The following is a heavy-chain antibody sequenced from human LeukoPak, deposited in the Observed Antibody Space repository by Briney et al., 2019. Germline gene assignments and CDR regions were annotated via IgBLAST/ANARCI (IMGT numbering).Heavy chain of an antibody. CDR2: ISWNSGSI. V-gene: IGHV3-9*01. CDR3: AKDMDRTNGVCWIGSAFDH. J-gene: IGHJ4*02. CDR1: GFTFDDYA. D-gene: IGHD2-8*01. Sequence: GGSLRLSCAASGFTFDDYAMHWVRQAPGKGLEWVSGISWNSGSIGYADSVKGRFTISRDNAKNSLYLQMNSLRAEDTALYYCAKDMDRTNGVCWIGSAFDHWGQGTLVTVSS.